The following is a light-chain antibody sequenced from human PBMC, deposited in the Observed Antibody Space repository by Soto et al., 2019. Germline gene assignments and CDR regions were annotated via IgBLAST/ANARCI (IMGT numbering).Light chain of an antibody. V-gene: IGKV3-15*01. CDR3: QQYNNWPLS. CDR2: GAS. Sequence: EIVMTQSPDTLSVSPGERATLSCRASQSVSSDLAWYQQKPGQAPRLLIYGASTRATGIPARFSGSGSGTEFTLIISSLQSEDFALYYCQQYNNWPLSFGGGTKVDIK. CDR1: QSVSSD. J-gene: IGKJ4*01.